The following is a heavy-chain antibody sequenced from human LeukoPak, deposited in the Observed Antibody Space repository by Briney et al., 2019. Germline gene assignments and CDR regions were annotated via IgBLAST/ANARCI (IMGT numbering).Heavy chain of an antibody. D-gene: IGHD1-1*01. CDR3: AKVNDFDY. CDR2: ISGSGVNT. J-gene: IGHJ4*02. Sequence: QPGGSLRLSCAAPGLTFSSYAMSWVRQAPEKGLEWVSVISGSGVNTYYADSVKGRFTISRDNSKNTLYLQMNSLRAEDTAVYYCAKVNDFDYWGQGTLVTVSS. V-gene: IGHV3-23*01. CDR1: GLTFSSYA.